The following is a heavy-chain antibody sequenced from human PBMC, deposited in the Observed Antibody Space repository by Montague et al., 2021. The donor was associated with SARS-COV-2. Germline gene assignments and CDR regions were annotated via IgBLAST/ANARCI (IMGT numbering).Heavy chain of an antibody. CDR1: GYPFTGYY. V-gene: IGHV1-2*02. CDR3: ARGIGYSQFDC. Sequence: SCKASGYPFTGYYMHWVRQAPGQGLEWMGWINPNSGDTNYAQKFQGRVTMTRDTSISTAYMDLSRLRSDDTAVYHCARGIGYSQFDCWGQGTLVTVSS. J-gene: IGHJ4*02. CDR2: INPNSGDT. D-gene: IGHD2-15*01.